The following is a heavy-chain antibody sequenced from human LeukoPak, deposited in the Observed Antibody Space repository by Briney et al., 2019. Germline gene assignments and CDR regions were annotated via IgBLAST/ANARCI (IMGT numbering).Heavy chain of an antibody. CDR3: ARSMITVASTAWAC. J-gene: IGHJ4*02. V-gene: IGHV3-11*01. Sequence: GGSLRLSCAASGFAFSDYYMTWVRQAPGKGLEWISYISISGNDKYYADSVKGRFTISRDNAKDSLYLQMNSLRAEDTAVYYCARSMITVASTAWACWGQGTLVTVSS. CDR2: ISISGNDK. D-gene: IGHD6-19*01. CDR1: GFAFSDYY.